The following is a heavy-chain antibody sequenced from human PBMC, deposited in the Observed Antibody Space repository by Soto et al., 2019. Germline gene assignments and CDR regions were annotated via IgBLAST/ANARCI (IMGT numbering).Heavy chain of an antibody. CDR1: GGSISTGGYY. J-gene: IGHJ3*01. D-gene: IGHD1-26*01. Sequence: QVQLQESGPGLVKSSQTLSLTCTVSGGSISTGGYYWSWIRQRPGRGLEWIGYIYHSGMTFSNPSLQRRLAISIDTSKNQFSRKLSSVTAADTAVYYCATVRWELHDAFDLWGHGTMVSVSS. CDR3: ATVRWELHDAFDL. V-gene: IGHV4-31*03. CDR2: IYHSGMT.